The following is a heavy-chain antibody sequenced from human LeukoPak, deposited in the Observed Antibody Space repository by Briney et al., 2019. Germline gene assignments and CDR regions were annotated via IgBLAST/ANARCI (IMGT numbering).Heavy chain of an antibody. V-gene: IGHV1-2*06. CDR1: GYTFTGYY. CDR3: ARTYYYDSSGYPDY. J-gene: IGHJ4*02. D-gene: IGHD3-22*01. Sequence: GASVKVSCKASGYTFTGYYMHGVRQAPGQGLEWMGRINPNSGGTNYAQKFQGRVTMTRDTSISTAYMELSRLRSDDTAVYYCARTYYYDSSGYPDYWGQGTLVTVSS. CDR2: INPNSGGT.